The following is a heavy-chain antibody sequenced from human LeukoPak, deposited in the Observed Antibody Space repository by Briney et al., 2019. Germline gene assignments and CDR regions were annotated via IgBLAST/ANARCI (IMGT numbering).Heavy chain of an antibody. CDR1: GFTFDDYG. CDR2: ISGSGGST. Sequence: SGGSLRLSCAASGFTFDDYGMSWVRQAPGKGLEWVSAISGSGGSTYYADSVKGRFTISRDNSKNTLYLQMNSLRAEDTAVYYCAKPQRIAVAGHYYFDYWGQGTLVTVSS. D-gene: IGHD6-19*01. J-gene: IGHJ4*02. CDR3: AKPQRIAVAGHYYFDY. V-gene: IGHV3-23*01.